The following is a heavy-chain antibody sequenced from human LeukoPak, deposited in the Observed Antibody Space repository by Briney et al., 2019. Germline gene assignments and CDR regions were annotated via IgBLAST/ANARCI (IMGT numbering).Heavy chain of an antibody. CDR3: ARGFCSSTSCDASDAFDV. CDR1: GGSFSGYY. D-gene: IGHD2-2*01. Sequence: SEILSLTCAVDGGSFSGYYWSWIRQPPGEGLEWIGEINHRGIIDYNPSLKSRVPISVDTSKNHFSLKLSSVTAADTAVYYCARGFCSSTSCDASDAFDVWGQGTMVTVSS. J-gene: IGHJ3*01. CDR2: INHRGII. V-gene: IGHV4-34*01.